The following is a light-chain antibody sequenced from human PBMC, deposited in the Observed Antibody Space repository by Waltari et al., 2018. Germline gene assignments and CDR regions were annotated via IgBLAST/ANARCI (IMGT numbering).Light chain of an antibody. CDR3: YSSSDTNAF. J-gene: IGLJ7*01. V-gene: IGLV3-27*01. Sequence: SYELTQPPPVSVSLGQTANITCSGTVLAKNYGHWFQQKPRRAPALVIYEDTKRPSEVPERFSASSSGTTVTLTIAGAQAEDEADYFCYSSSDTNAFFGGGTRLAV. CDR2: EDT. CDR1: VLAKNY.